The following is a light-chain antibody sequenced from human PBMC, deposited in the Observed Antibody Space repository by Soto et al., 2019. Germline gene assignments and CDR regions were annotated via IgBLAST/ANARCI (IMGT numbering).Light chain of an antibody. CDR2: YDS. CDR1: NIGSKS. CDR3: QVWDSSSDHYV. J-gene: IGLJ1*01. Sequence: SSELTQPPSVSVAPGKTARITCGGNNIGSKSVNWYQQKPGQAPVLVIYYDSERPSGIPERFSGSNSGNTATLTISRVEAGDEADYYCQVWDSSSDHYVFGTGTKLTVL. V-gene: IGLV3-21*04.